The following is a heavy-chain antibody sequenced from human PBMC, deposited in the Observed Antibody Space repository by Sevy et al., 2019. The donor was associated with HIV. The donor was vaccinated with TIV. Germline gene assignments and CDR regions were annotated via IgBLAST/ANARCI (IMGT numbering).Heavy chain of an antibody. J-gene: IGHJ4*02. Sequence: GGSLRLSCAASGFTFSSYWMSWVRQAPGKGLEWVANIKQDGSEKYYVDSVKGRFTISRDNAKNSLYLQMNSLRAEDTAVYYCARVNEVWWIAARRGHYYFDYWGQGTLVTVSS. V-gene: IGHV3-7*01. D-gene: IGHD6-6*01. CDR3: ARVNEVWWIAARRGHYYFDY. CDR1: GFTFSSYW. CDR2: IKQDGSEK.